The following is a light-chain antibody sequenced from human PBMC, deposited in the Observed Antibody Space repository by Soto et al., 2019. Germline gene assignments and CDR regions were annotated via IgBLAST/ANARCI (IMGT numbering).Light chain of an antibody. CDR3: QQYSGYSRT. V-gene: IGKV1-5*03. CDR2: KAS. CDR1: QSISSW. Sequence: DIQMTQSPSTLSASIGDRVTITCRASQSISSWLAWYQQKPGKAPKLRIYKASSLESGVPSRFSGSGSGTEFTLTISSLQPDDVATYYCQQYSGYSRTFGQGTKVDIK. J-gene: IGKJ1*01.